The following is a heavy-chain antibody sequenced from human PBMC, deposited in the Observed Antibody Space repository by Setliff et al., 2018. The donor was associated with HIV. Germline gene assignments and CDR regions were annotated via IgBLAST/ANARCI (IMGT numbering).Heavy chain of an antibody. V-gene: IGHV4-61*10. CDR2: AFYSGTT. J-gene: IGHJ6*03. CDR3: ARSDGGAVAVDYYYYYMDV. Sequence: PSETLSLTCAVSGDSIDSRSYYWGWIRQPAGKGLEWIGYAFYSGTTNYNPSLKSRVTISVETSKNQFSLKLSSVTAADTAVYYCARSDGGAVAVDYYYYYMDVWGKGTTVTVSS. D-gene: IGHD6-19*01. CDR1: GDSIDSRSYY.